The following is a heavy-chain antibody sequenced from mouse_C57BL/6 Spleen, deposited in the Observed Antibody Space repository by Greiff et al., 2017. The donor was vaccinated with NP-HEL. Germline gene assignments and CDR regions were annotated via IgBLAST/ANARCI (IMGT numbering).Heavy chain of an antibody. Sequence: DVKLVESEGGLVQPGSSMKLSCTASGFTFSDYYMAWVRQVPEKGLEWVANINYDGSSTYYLDSLKSRFIISRDNAKNILYLQMSSLKSEDTATYYCAREGTSSSWWYFDVWGTGTTVTVSS. D-gene: IGHD1-1*01. CDR1: GFTFSDYY. CDR2: INYDGSST. J-gene: IGHJ1*03. V-gene: IGHV5-16*01. CDR3: AREGTSSSWWYFDV.